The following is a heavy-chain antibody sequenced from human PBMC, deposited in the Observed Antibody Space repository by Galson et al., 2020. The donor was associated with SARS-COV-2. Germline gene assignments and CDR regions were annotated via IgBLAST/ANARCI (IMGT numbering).Heavy chain of an antibody. J-gene: IGHJ3*01. Sequence: GESLKISCAGSGFTISRYWMNWVRQAPGKGLEWVANIKPDGSQQQYMDSVKGRFVISRDNAQNSVYLQLNSLRAEDTAVYYCAKYDAGFLWGQGTMVTVSS. CDR1: GFTISRYW. D-gene: IGHD3-3*01. CDR3: AKYDAGFL. V-gene: IGHV3-7*01. CDR2: IKPDGSQQ.